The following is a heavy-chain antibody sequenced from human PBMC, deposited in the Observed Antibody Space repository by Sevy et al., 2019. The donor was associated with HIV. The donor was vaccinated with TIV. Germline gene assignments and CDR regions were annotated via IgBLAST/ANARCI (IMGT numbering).Heavy chain of an antibody. CDR1: GFTFSSYS. V-gene: IGHV3-21*01. CDR3: ARTGVVVTGYMDV. CDR2: ISSSSSYI. Sequence: GGSLRLSCAASGFTFSSYSMNWVRQAPGKGLEWVSSISSSSSYIYYADSVKGRFTISRDNAKNSLYQQMNSLRAEDTAVYYCARTGVVVTGYMDVWGKGTTVTVSS. J-gene: IGHJ6*03. D-gene: IGHD2-21*02.